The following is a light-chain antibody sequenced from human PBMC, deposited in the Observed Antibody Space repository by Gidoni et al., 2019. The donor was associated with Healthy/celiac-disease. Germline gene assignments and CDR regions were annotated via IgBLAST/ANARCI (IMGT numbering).Light chain of an antibody. CDR2: EVS. Sequence: QSALTPPPSVYGSPWPSVTISFTGTSSDVGSYNRVAWYQQPPGTAPKIMIYEVSNRPSGVPDRFSGSKSGNTASLTISGLQAEDEADYYCSLYISGTTPLFGGGTKLTVL. CDR3: SLYISGTTPL. CDR1: SSDVGSYNR. J-gene: IGLJ2*01. V-gene: IGLV2-18*01.